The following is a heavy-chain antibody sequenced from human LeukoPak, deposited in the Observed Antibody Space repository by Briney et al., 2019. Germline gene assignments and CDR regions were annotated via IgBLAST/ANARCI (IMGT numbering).Heavy chain of an antibody. D-gene: IGHD1-26*01. V-gene: IGHV1-18*01. J-gene: IGHJ4*02. CDR1: GYTFTSYG. CDR3: ARDRVDVGATFRDY. Sequence: ASVKVSCKASGYTFTSYGISWVRQAPRQGLEWMGWISAYNGNTNYAQKLQGRVTMTTDTSTSTAYMELRSLRSDDTAVYYCARDRVDVGATFRDYWGQGTLVTVSS. CDR2: ISAYNGNT.